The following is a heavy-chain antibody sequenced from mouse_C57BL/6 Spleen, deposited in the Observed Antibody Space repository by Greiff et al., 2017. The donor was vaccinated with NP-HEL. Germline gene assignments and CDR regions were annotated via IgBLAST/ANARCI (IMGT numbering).Heavy chain of an antibody. J-gene: IGHJ4*01. CDR2: IYPSASET. Sequence: VQLQQPGAELVRPGSSVKLSCKASGHTFPPYRLSVREPMRFPSLEFIVTIYPSASETHYNQKFKDKATLTVDKSSSTAYMQLSSLTSEDSAVYYCARVRGDYWGQGTSVTVSS. V-gene: IGHV1-52*01. CDR1: GHTFPPYR. CDR3: ARVRGDY.